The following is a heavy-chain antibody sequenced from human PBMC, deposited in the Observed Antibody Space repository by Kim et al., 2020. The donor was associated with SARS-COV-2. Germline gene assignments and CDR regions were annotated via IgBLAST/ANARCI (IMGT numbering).Heavy chain of an antibody. CDR1: GFTFSSYS. V-gene: IGHV3-21*01. CDR2: ITSSRSYI. J-gene: IGHJ4*02. D-gene: IGHD6-19*01. CDR3: ASLGSDDPKSARAVAGTLGI. Sequence: GGSLRLSCAASGFTFSSYSMNWVRQAPGKGLEWVSSITSSRSYIYYADSVKGRFTISRDNAKSSLYLQMNSLRAEDTAVYYCASLGSDDPKSARAVAGTLGIWGQGTLVTVSS.